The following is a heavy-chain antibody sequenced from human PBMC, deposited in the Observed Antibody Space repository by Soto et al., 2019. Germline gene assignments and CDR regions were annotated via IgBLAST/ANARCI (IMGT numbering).Heavy chain of an antibody. CDR1: GFTVSSNY. V-gene: IGHV3-53*01. D-gene: IGHD1-26*01. CDR2: IYSGDST. J-gene: IGHJ4*02. CDR3: ARWDQNTRFDC. Sequence: PGGSLRLSCAASGFTVSSNYMSWVRQAPGKGLEWVSVIYSGDSTFYADSVKGRFTISRDDSKNTVYLQRNSVRADDTAVYYCARWDQNTRFDCWGQGTLVNVSS.